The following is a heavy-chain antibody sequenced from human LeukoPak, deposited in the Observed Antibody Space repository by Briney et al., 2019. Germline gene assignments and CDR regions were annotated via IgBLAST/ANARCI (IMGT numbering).Heavy chain of an antibody. D-gene: IGHD6-13*01. CDR3: TRTIAATRALYP. V-gene: IGHV1-8*01. Sequence: ASVKVSCKTSGYTFGSSHINWVRQSNGQGLEWMGWMDLNRGNTGYAQKFQGRVTMTRNTSISTAYMELSSLRSEDTALYYCTRTIAATRALYPWGQGTQVIVSS. J-gene: IGHJ5*02. CDR1: GYTFGSSH. CDR2: MDLNRGNT.